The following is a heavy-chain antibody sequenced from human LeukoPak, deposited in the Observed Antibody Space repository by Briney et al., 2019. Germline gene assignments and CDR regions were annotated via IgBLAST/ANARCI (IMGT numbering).Heavy chain of an antibody. D-gene: IGHD3-10*01. CDR3: AKGDGSGRSYWGHPEY. V-gene: IGHV3-23*01. CDR1: GFTFSSYA. Sequence: GGSLRLSCAASGFTFSSYAMSWVRQAPGKGLEWVSGICDNGGRTYYGDSAKGRFTISRDNSKNTLFLQMNSLGPEDTAVYYCAKGDGSGRSYWGHPEYWGQGTLVTVSS. CDR2: ICDNGGRT. J-gene: IGHJ4*02.